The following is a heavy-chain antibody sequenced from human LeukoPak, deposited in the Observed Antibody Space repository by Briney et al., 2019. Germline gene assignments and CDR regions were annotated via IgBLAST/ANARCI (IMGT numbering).Heavy chain of an antibody. V-gene: IGHV3-30*02. D-gene: IGHD3-10*01. J-gene: IGHJ4*02. CDR3: AKFFGRSFTPYYFDY. CDR2: IRYDGSNK. CDR1: GFTFSSYV. Sequence: GGSLRLSCAASGFTFSSYVMHWVRQAPGKGLEWVAFIRYDGSNKYYADSVKGRFTISRDNSKNTLYLQMNSLRAEDTAVYYCAKFFGRSFTPYYFDYWGQGTMVTVSS.